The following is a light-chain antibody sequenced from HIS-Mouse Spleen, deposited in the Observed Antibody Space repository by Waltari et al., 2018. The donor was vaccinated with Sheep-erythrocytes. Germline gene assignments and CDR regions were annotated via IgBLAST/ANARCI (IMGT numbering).Light chain of an antibody. J-gene: IGLJ3*02. CDR1: RSDVGGYNY. V-gene: IGLV2-8*01. CDR3: SSYAGSNNWV. Sequence: QSALTQPPSSSGSPGQSVPISSPGTRSDVGGYNYFPWYQQHPGKATKRMIDEVSKRPSGVPDRFSGSKSGNTASLTVSGLQAEDEADYYCSSYAGSNNWVFGGGTKLTVL. CDR2: EVS.